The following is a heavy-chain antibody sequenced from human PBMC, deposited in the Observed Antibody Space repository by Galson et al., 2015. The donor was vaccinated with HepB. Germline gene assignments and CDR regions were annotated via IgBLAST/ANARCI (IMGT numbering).Heavy chain of an antibody. CDR2: IWYDGSNK. CDR3: ARGVREYSSSWYGWYFDY. V-gene: IGHV3-33*01. CDR1: GFTFSSYG. J-gene: IGHJ4*02. Sequence: SLRLSCAASGFTFSSYGMHWVRQAPGKGLEWVAVIWYDGSNKYYADSVKGRFTISRDNSKNTLYLQMNSLRAEDTAVYYCARGVREYSSSWYGWYFDYWGQGTLVTVSS. D-gene: IGHD6-13*01.